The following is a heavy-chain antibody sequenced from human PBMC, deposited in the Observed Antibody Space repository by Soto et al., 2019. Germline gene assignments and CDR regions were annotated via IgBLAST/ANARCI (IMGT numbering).Heavy chain of an antibody. J-gene: IGHJ5*02. V-gene: IGHV4-61*03. CDR1: GGSISSGGYS. Sequence: SETLSLTCAGSGGSISSGGYSWSWNRQPPGKGLEWIGYIYLGGSTNYNPSLKSRVIISVDTSKNHFAVKLSSVTAADTAVYYCARAYYDTNGYSLDPWGQGTLVTVSS. D-gene: IGHD3-22*01. CDR3: ARAYYDTNGYSLDP. CDR2: IYLGGST.